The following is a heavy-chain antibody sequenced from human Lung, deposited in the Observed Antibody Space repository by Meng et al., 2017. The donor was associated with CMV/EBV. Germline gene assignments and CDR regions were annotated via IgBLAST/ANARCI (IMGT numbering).Heavy chain of an antibody. CDR2: IIPIFGTA. Sequence: SVKVSXKASGGTFSSYAISWVRQAPGQGLEWMGGIIPIFGTANYAQKFQGRVTITTDESTSTAYMELSSLRSEDTAVYYCASKAGVVPAAIPVYYYYGMDVWGQGTXVTVCS. CDR3: ASKAGVVPAAIPVYYYYGMDV. V-gene: IGHV1-69*05. D-gene: IGHD2-2*02. CDR1: GGTFSSYA. J-gene: IGHJ6*01.